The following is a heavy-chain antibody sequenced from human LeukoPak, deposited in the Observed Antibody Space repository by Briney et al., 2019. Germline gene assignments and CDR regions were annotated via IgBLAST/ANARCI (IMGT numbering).Heavy chain of an antibody. D-gene: IGHD2/OR15-2a*01. V-gene: IGHV1-69*05. CDR1: GGTFSSYA. J-gene: IGHJ3*02. CDR2: IIPIFGTA. CDR3: ARSVLDAFDI. Sequence: AASVKVSCKASGGTFSSYAISWVRQAPGQGLEWMGGIIPIFGTANYAQKFQGRVTMTRDTSTSTVYMELSSLRSEDTAVYYCARSVLDAFDIWGQGTMVTVSS.